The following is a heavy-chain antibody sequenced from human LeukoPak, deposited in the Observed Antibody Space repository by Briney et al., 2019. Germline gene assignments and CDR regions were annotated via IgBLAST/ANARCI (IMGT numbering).Heavy chain of an antibody. CDR2: IRSKANGGTT. V-gene: IGHV3-49*04. CDR1: GFTFGDYA. J-gene: IGHJ4*02. D-gene: IGHD3-10*01. Sequence: GGSLRLSCTDSGFTFGDYAMNWVRQAPGKGLEWVGFIRSKANGGTTDYAASVKGRFASSRDDSKRSLYLQMNSLKTEDTAVYYCASSRRYGEFVFDYWGQGTLVTVPS. CDR3: ASSRRYGEFVFDY.